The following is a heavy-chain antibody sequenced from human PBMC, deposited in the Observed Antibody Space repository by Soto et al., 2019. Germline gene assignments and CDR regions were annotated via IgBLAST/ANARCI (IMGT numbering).Heavy chain of an antibody. D-gene: IGHD6-19*01. CDR1: GFTFSSYS. CDR3: ARAPYSSGPYYFDY. Sequence: PGGSLRLSCAASGFTFSSYSMNWVRQAPGKGLEWVSYVSPSSSTIYYADSVKGRFTISRDNAKNSLYLQMNSLRAEDTAVYYCARAPYSSGPYYFDYWGQGTLVTVSS. V-gene: IGHV3-48*04. CDR2: VSPSSSTI. J-gene: IGHJ4*02.